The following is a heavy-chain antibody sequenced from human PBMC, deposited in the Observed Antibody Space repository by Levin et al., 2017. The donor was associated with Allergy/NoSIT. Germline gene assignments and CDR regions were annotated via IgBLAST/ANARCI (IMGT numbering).Heavy chain of an antibody. V-gene: IGHV4-61*01. CDR2: IYYSGST. Sequence: RPSETLSLTCTVSGGSVSSGSYYWSWIRQPPGKGLEWIGYIYYSGSTNYNPSLKSRVTISVDTSKNQFSLKLSSVTAADTAVYYCARDGTGSRGYYYYYYGMDVWAKGPRSPSP. D-gene: IGHD2-8*02. CDR3: ARDGTGSRGYYYYYYGMDV. J-gene: IGHJ6*02. CDR1: GGSVSSGSYY.